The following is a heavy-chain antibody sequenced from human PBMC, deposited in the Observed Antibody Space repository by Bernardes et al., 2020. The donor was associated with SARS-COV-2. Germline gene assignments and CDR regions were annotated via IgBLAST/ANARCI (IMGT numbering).Heavy chain of an antibody. D-gene: IGHD6-13*01. CDR2: IYSGGNT. V-gene: IGHV3-66*01. CDR3: ARDYPDPAD. J-gene: IGHJ4*02. CDR1: GFTVSSNY. Sequence: GGSLRLSCAASGFTVSSNYMSWVRQAPGKGLEWVSVIYSGGNTYYEDSVKGRFTISRDNSKNTLYLQRNSLRAEDTAVYYCARDYPDPADWDQGTLVTVSS.